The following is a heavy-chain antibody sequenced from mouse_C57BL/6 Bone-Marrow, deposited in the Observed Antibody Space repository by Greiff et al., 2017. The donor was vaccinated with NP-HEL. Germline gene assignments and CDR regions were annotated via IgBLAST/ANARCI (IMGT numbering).Heavy chain of an antibody. V-gene: IGHV5-15*01. CDR3: ARPSLLGYFDV. J-gene: IGHJ1*03. CDR2: ISNLAYSI. D-gene: IGHD2-12*01. Sequence: EVQGVESGGGLVQPGGSLKLSCAASGFTFSDYGMAWVRQAPRKGPEWVAFISNLAYSIYYADTVTGRFTISRENAKNTLYLEMSSLRSEDTAMYYCARPSLLGYFDVWGTGTTVTVSS. CDR1: GFTFSDYG.